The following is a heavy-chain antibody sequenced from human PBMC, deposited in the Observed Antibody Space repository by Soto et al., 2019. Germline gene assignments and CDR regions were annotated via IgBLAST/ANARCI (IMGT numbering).Heavy chain of an antibody. D-gene: IGHD3-16*02. CDR2: IIPILGIA. V-gene: IGHV1-69*02. CDR3: ARVEGELSAFDY. Sequence: SVKVSCKASGGTFSSYTISWVRQAPGQGLEWMGRIIPILGIANYAQKFQGRVTITADKSTSTAYMELSSLRSEDTAVYYCARVEGELSAFDYWGQGTLVTVSS. J-gene: IGHJ4*02. CDR1: GGTFSSYT.